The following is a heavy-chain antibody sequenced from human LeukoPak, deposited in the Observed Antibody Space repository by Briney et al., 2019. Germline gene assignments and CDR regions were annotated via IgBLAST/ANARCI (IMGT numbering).Heavy chain of an antibody. CDR1: GFTFSSYA. Sequence: PGGSLRLSCAASGFTFSSYAMSWVRQAPGKGLEWVSAISGSGGSTYYADSVKGRFTISRDNSKNTLYLQMNSLRAEDTAVYYCARGRGYYYGSGSYHNGGIFDYWGQGTLVTVSS. CDR2: ISGSGGST. D-gene: IGHD3-10*01. J-gene: IGHJ4*02. V-gene: IGHV3-23*01. CDR3: ARGRGYYYGSGSYHNGGIFDY.